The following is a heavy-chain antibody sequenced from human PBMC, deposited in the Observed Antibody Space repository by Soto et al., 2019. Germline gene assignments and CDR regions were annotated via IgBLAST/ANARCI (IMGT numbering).Heavy chain of an antibody. J-gene: IGHJ6*02. Sequence: GGSLRLSCAASGFTFSSYAMSWVRQAPGKGLEWVSAISGSGGSTYYADSGKGRFTISRDNSKNTLYLQLNRLRAEDTAVYYCAKAPVYCSGGSCYGGYYYGMDVWGQGTTVTVSS. CDR1: GFTFSSYA. CDR2: ISGSGGST. D-gene: IGHD2-15*01. CDR3: AKAPVYCSGGSCYGGYYYGMDV. V-gene: IGHV3-23*01.